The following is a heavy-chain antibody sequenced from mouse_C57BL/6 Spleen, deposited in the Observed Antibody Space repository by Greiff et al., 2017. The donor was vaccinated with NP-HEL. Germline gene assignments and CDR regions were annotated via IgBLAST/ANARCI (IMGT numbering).Heavy chain of an antibody. V-gene: IGHV1-69*01. CDR1: GYTFTSYW. CDR3: ARPPYGSSYVGYFDV. J-gene: IGHJ1*03. CDR2: IDPSDSYT. D-gene: IGHD1-1*01. Sequence: QVQLKQPGAELVMPGASVKLSCKASGYTFTSYWMHWVKQRPGQGLEWIGEIDPSDSYTNYNQKFKGKSTLTVDKSSSTAYMQLSSLTSEDSAVYYCARPPYGSSYVGYFDVWGTGTTVTVSS.